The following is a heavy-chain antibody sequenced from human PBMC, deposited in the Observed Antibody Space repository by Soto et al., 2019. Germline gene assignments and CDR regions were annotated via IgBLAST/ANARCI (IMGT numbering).Heavy chain of an antibody. Sequence: EVQLLESGGGLVQPGGSLRLSCAPSGFTFSSYAMSWVGQAPGQGLEWVSSISGSGGNTYYTDSVKGRFAISRDNSRNTLFLQMSSLRAEDTAIYYCAKEDSSSLGIYVWGQGTTVTVSS. J-gene: IGHJ6*02. CDR2: ISGSGGNT. CDR1: GFTFSSYA. CDR3: AKEDSSSLGIYV. D-gene: IGHD3-22*01. V-gene: IGHV3-23*01.